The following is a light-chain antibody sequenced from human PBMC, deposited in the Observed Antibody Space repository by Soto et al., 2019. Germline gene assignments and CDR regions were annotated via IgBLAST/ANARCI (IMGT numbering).Light chain of an antibody. CDR1: QSLLYTSNNKNY. J-gene: IGKJ1*01. Sequence: DIVMTQSPDSLAVPLGERATINCKSSQSLLYTSNNKNYLSWYQKKPGQPPKMLIYWASTRESGVPDRFTGSGSGSNFTLTIASLQAEDVAVYYCQQYYTFPRTFGQGSKVDIK. CDR2: WAS. CDR3: QQYYTFPRT. V-gene: IGKV4-1*01.